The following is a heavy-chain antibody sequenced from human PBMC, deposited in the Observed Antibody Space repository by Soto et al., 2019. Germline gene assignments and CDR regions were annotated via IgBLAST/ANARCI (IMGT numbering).Heavy chain of an antibody. CDR1: GFTFDDFA. CDR2: INWNSVNV. J-gene: IGHJ4*02. V-gene: IGHV3-9*01. CDR3: ARLPQLWLSGFDY. D-gene: IGHD5-18*01. Sequence: GGSLRLSCTASGFTFDDFAMHWVRQVPGKGLEWVSGINWNSVNVAYADSVKGRFTISRDNGKNQFSLKLSSVTAADTAVYYCARLPQLWLSGFDYWGQGTLVTVSS.